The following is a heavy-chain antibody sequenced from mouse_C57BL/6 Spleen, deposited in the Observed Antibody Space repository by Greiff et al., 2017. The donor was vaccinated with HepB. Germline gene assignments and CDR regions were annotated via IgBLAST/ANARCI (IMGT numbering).Heavy chain of an antibody. D-gene: IGHD2-3*01. CDR2: ISYDGSN. J-gene: IGHJ4*01. V-gene: IGHV3-6*01. CDR3: ARGGYYPSYAMDY. CDR1: GYSITSGYY. Sequence: VQLKESGPGLVKPSQSLSLTCSVTGYSITSGYYWNWIRQFPGNKLEWMGYISYDGSNNYNPSLKNRISITRDTSKNQFFLKLNSVTTEDTATYYCARGGYYPSYAMDYWGQGTSVTVSS.